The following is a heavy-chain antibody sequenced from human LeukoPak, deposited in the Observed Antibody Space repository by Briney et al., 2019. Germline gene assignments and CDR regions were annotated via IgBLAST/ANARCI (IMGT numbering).Heavy chain of an antibody. J-gene: IGHJ4*02. CDR1: GFTFSSYA. CDR3: ARLPLVLRYFDWLLSPLDY. CDR2: ISYDGSNK. V-gene: IGHV3-30*04. Sequence: GGSLRLSCAASGFTFSSYAMHWVRQAPGKGLEWVGVISYDGSNKYYADSVKSRFTISRDNSKNTLYLQMNSLRAEDTAVYYCARLPLVLRYFDWLLSPLDYWGQGTLVTVSS. D-gene: IGHD3-9*01.